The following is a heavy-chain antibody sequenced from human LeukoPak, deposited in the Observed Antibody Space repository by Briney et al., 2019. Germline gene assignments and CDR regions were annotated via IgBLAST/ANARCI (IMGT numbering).Heavy chain of an antibody. J-gene: IGHJ6*03. CDR1: GGSISSYY. CDR3: ARDRKYYYHMDV. D-gene: IGHD1-14*01. CDR2: IYTSGNT. V-gene: IGHV4-4*07. Sequence: SETLSLTCTVSGGSISSYYWSWIRQPAGKGLEWIGRIYTSGNTNYNPSLKSRVTISVDTSKNLFSLNLTSLTAADTAVYYCARDRKYYYHMDVWGKGTTVTVSS.